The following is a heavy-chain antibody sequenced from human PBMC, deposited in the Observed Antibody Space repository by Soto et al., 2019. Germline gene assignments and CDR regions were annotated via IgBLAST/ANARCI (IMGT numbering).Heavy chain of an antibody. V-gene: IGHV2-5*02. CDR1: GFSLSTRGMS. D-gene: IGHD2-15*01. Sequence: QITLKESGPTLVKPTQTLTLTCSFSGFSLSTRGMSVGWIRQPPGKALEWLALIYWDDDKRYSPSLKSRLTIPKDPSNNQVVLTMTNMDPVDTATYYCAHVLGYFIGGSCYSGPSDYWGQGTLVTVSS. CDR3: AHVLGYFIGGSCYSGPSDY. CDR2: IYWDDDK. J-gene: IGHJ4*02.